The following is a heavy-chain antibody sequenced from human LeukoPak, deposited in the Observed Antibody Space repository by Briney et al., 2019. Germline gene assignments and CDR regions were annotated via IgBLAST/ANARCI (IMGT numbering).Heavy chain of an antibody. CDR2: ISGSGGST. J-gene: IGHJ4*02. D-gene: IGHD3-22*01. Sequence: GGSLRLSCAASGFTFSSYAMSWVRQAPGKGLEWVSAISGSGGSTYYADSVKGRFTISRDNSKNTLYLQMNSLRAEDTAVYYCAKDPSMIVVVIEYFDYWGQGTLVTVSS. CDR3: AKDPSMIVVVIEYFDY. CDR1: GFTFSSYA. V-gene: IGHV3-23*01.